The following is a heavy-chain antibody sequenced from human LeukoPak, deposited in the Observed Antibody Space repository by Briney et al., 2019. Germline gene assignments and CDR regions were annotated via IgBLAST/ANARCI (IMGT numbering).Heavy chain of an antibody. D-gene: IGHD3-22*01. CDR1: GGSISSSSYY. J-gene: IGHJ2*01. Sequence: KSSETLSLTCTVSGGSISSSSYYWGWIRQPPGKGLEWIGRIYYTRSTYYNPSLKSRVTISVDTSKNQFSLKLTSVTAADTAVYYCARGVTMIVVVIHDWYFDLWGRGTLVTVSS. V-gene: IGHV4-39*01. CDR3: ARGVTMIVVVIHDWYFDL. CDR2: IYYTRST.